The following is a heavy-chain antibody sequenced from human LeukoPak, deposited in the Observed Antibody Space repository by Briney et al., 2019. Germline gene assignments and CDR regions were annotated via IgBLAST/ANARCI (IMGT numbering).Heavy chain of an antibody. CDR1: GGSISSSSSY. D-gene: IGHD2-2*01. V-gene: IGHV4-39*07. CDR2: IDHSGST. Sequence: SETLSLTCSVSGGSISSSSSYWGWIRQPPGKGLEWIGEIDHSGSTNYNPSLKSRVTISVDTSKNQFSLKLSSVTAADTAVYYCARGGGSTPYYFDYWGQGTLVTVSS. CDR3: ARGGGSTPYYFDY. J-gene: IGHJ4*02.